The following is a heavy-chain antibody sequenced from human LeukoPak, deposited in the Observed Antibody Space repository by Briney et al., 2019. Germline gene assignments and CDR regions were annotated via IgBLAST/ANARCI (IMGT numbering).Heavy chain of an antibody. CDR3: ASRWDYYDSSGYEYFQH. CDR1: GGSINKYY. CDR2: VHDSAGT. Sequence: SETLSLTCTVSGGSINKYYWSWIRQSPGKGLEWLGYVHDSAGTIYNPSLKSRVTISVGTSKTQFSLKVTSVTTADTAVYYCASRWDYYDSSGYEYFQHWGQGTLVTVSS. V-gene: IGHV4-59*01. J-gene: IGHJ1*01. D-gene: IGHD3-22*01.